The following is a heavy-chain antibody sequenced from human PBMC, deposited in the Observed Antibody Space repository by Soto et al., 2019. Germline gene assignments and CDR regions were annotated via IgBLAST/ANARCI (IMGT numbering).Heavy chain of an antibody. CDR1: GFTFGSYG. CDR2: ISYDGNNK. CDR3: AKERTRHFDY. J-gene: IGHJ4*02. V-gene: IGHV3-30*18. D-gene: IGHD1-1*01. Sequence: GGSLRLSCAASGFTFGSYGMHWVRQAPGKGLEWVAVISYDGNNKYYADSVKGRLTICRDNSKNMVSLQMNSLRAEDTAVYYCAKERTRHFDYWGQGIPVTVSS.